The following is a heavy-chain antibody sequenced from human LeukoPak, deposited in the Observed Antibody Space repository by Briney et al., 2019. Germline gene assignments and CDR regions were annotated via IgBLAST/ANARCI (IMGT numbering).Heavy chain of an antibody. V-gene: IGHV4-30-2*01. Sequence: SETLSLTCTVSGGSISSGGYYWSWIRQPPGKGLEWIGYIYHSGSTYYNPSLKSRVTISVDRSKNQFSLKLSSVTAADTAVYYCARAPAIHYYDSSGYSFDYWGQGTLVTVSS. J-gene: IGHJ4*02. CDR1: GGSISSGGYY. CDR3: ARAPAIHYYDSSGYSFDY. CDR2: IYHSGST. D-gene: IGHD3-22*01.